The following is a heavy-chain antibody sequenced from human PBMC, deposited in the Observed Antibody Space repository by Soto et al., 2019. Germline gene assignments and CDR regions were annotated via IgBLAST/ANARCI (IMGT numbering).Heavy chain of an antibody. CDR1: GFTFSSYG. Sequence: PGGSLSLSCAASGFTFSSYGMHWVRQAPGKGLEWVAVISHDVTNKYYADFVKGRFTISRDNSKNTLYLQMNSLRVEDTAVLYCAKDQERGGYSYGFVSPYFDYWGLGTVVTVS. CDR3: AKDQERGGYSYGFVSPYFDY. CDR2: ISHDVTNK. V-gene: IGHV3-30*18. J-gene: IGHJ4*02. D-gene: IGHD5-18*01.